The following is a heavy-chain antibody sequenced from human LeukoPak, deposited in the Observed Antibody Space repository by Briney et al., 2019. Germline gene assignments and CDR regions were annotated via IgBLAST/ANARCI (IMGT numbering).Heavy chain of an antibody. Sequence: SETLSLTCTVSGGSIDSSGSYWGWIRQPPGKGLEWIGCVYYGRDVYYNRSLKSRVTISAGLSKNPFSLSLISVSAADTALYYCARLFSRGWPYYNGLGAWGQGTTVTVSS. CDR3: ARLFSRGWPYYNGLGA. V-gene: IGHV4-39*01. CDR2: VYYGRDV. J-gene: IGHJ6*02. D-gene: IGHD6-19*01. CDR1: GGSIDSSGSY.